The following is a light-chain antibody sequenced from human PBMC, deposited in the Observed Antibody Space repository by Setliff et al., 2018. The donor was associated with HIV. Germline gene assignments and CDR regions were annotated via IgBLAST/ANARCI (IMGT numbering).Light chain of an antibody. CDR1: QGSSKF. J-gene: IGKJ1*01. CDR3: LLHNSFPPSWT. Sequence: DIQMTQSPPAMSASVGDRVTITCRASQGSSKFLGWFQQKPGKVPKRLIYGASSLQTGVPSRFSGSGSGTEFTLTITSLQPEDFATYYCLLHNSFPPSWTFGQGTKVDIK. V-gene: IGKV1-17*03. CDR2: GAS.